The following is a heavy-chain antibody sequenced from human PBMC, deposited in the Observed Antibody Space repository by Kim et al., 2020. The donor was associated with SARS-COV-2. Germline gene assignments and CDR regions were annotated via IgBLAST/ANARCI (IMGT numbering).Heavy chain of an antibody. CDR1: GFTFDDYA. V-gene: IGHV3-9*01. Sequence: GGSLRLSCAASGFTFDDYAMHWVRQAPGKGLDWVSGISLNSGTIDDAESVKGRCTVARGHAKNSLYLQMNRLRPADTAMYYCVKDIGYSSGWFFQHWGHSTLGADSS. CDR2: ISLNSGTI. D-gene: IGHD6-19*01. CDR3: VKDIGYSSGWFFQH. J-gene: IGHJ1*01.